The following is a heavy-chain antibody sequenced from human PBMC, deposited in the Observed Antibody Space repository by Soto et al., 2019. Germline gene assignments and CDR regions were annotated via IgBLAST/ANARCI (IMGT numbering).Heavy chain of an antibody. CDR3: VREAYIGYGHAIDH. V-gene: IGHV4-59*01. D-gene: IGHD5-12*01. CDR1: GVTISTYY. Sequence: SETLSLTCAVSGVTISTYYWSWIRQPPGNGLECIGYNYHSGTTNYNPSLKSRVTISVDTSKNQFSLRLTSVTAADTAIYYCVREAYIGYGHAIDHWGQGTLVTVS. J-gene: IGHJ4*02. CDR2: NYHSGTT.